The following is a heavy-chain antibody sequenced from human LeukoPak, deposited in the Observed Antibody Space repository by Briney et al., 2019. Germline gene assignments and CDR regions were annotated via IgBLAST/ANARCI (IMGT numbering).Heavy chain of an antibody. Sequence: ASVKVSCKASGFTFTAYHMHWVRQAPGQGLEWMGWINPNSGGTNYAQKFQGRVTMTRDTSISTAYMELSGLRSDDTAVYYCARGPHWDPHFDYWGQGTLVAVSS. CDR2: INPNSGGT. D-gene: IGHD7-27*01. V-gene: IGHV1-2*02. CDR1: GFTFTAYH. CDR3: ARGPHWDPHFDY. J-gene: IGHJ4*02.